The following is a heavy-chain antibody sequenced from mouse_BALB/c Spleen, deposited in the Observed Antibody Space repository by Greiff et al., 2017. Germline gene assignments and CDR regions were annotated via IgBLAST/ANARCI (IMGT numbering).Heavy chain of an antibody. Sequence: EVKLVESGGGLVQPGGSRKLSCAASGFTFSSFGMHWVRQAPEKGLEWVAYISSGSSTIYYADTVKGRFTISRDNPKNTLFLQMTSLRSEDTAMYYCARSDYDYDLEYAMDYWGQGTSVTVSS. CDR1: GFTFSSFG. CDR3: ARSDYDYDLEYAMDY. J-gene: IGHJ4*01. CDR2: ISSGSSTI. V-gene: IGHV5-17*02. D-gene: IGHD2-4*01.